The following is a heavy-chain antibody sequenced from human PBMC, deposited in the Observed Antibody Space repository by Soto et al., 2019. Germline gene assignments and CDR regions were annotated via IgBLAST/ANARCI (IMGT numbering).Heavy chain of an antibody. CDR3: AGDLGYYGSGSYGMDV. CDR1: GFTFSSYS. V-gene: IGHV3-21*01. Sequence: GGSLRLSFAASGFTFSSYSINWFRQSPGKGLEWVSSISISRSYIYYADSVKGRFTISRDNAKNSLYLQMNSLRAEDTAVYYCAGDLGYYGSGSYGMDVWGQGTTVTVSS. D-gene: IGHD3-10*01. J-gene: IGHJ6*02. CDR2: ISISRSYI.